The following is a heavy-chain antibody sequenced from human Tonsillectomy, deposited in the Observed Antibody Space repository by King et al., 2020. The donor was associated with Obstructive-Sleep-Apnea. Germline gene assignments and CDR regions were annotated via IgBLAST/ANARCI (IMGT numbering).Heavy chain of an antibody. CDR3: AQDGWFDAFEL. V-gene: IGHV3-23*04. CDR1: GFTFGSSP. Sequence: VQLVESGGGLVQPGESLRLSCAASGFTFGSSPMSWVRQVPGKGLEWVALISVTGGDTFYADSLKGRFTISRDNSKNTLYLQMNSLRAEDTAIYYCAQDGWFDAFELWGQGTVVRVSS. CDR2: ISVTGGDT. J-gene: IGHJ3*01. D-gene: IGHD6-19*01.